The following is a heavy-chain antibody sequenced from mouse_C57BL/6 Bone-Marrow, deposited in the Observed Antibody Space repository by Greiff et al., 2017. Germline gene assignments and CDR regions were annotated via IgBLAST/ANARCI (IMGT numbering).Heavy chain of an antibody. CDR1: GFTFSSYT. J-gene: IGHJ2*01. D-gene: IGHD1-1*01. CDR2: ISGGGGNT. V-gene: IGHV5-9*01. Sequence: EVQRVESGGGLVKPGGSLKLSCAASGFTFSSYTMSWVRQTPEKRLEWVATISGGGGNTYYPDSVKGRFTISRDNAQNTLYLQMSSLRSEDTALYYCARQYYYGSSVDYWGQGTTLTVSS. CDR3: ARQYYYGSSVDY.